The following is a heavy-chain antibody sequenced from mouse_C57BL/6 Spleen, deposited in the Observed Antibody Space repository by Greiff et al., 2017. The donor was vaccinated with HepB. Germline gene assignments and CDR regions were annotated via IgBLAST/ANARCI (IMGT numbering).Heavy chain of an antibody. J-gene: IGHJ1*03. CDR3: ARLYGSSYKYFDV. D-gene: IGHD1-1*01. CDR2: IDPSDSYT. Sequence: QVQLKQPGAELVMPGASVKLSCKASGYTFTSYWMHWVKQRPGQGLEWIGEIDPSDSYTNYNQKFKGKSTLTVDKSSSTAYMQLSSLTSEDSAVYYCARLYGSSYKYFDVWGTGTTVTVSS. V-gene: IGHV1-69*01. CDR1: GYTFTSYW.